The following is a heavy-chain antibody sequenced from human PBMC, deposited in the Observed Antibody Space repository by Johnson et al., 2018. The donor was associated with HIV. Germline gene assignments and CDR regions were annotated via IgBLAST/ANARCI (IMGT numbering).Heavy chain of an antibody. D-gene: IGHD3-10*01. J-gene: IGHJ3*02. Sequence: QVQLVESGGGVLQPGGSLRLSCAASGFTFSSYAMHWVRQAPGKGLEWVAVIAYDGSNKYYADSVKGRFTISRDNSKNTLYLQINSLRAEDTAVYYCARDPHYYGAGSYYKRVAFDIWGQGTMVTVSS. V-gene: IGHV3-30*14. CDR1: GFTFSSYA. CDR2: IAYDGSNK. CDR3: ARDPHYYGAGSYYKRVAFDI.